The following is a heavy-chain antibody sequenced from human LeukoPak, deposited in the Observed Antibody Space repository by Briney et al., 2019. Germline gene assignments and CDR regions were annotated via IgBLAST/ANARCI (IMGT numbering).Heavy chain of an antibody. J-gene: IGHJ6*02. CDR1: GFTFNNYV. Sequence: GGSLRLSCAASGFTFNNYVMNWVRQAPGKGLEWVSAITDSSTSTYYADSVKGRFTISRHNSKNTLYLQMNSLRAEDTAVYYCAREETSYYDFWSGYYRSYYYYYGMDVWGQGTTVTVSS. D-gene: IGHD3-3*01. V-gene: IGHV3-23*01. CDR2: ITDSSTST. CDR3: AREETSYYDFWSGYYRSYYYYYGMDV.